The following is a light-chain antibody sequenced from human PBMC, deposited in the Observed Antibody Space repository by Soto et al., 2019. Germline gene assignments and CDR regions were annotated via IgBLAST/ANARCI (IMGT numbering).Light chain of an antibody. J-gene: IGKJ4*01. CDR2: GAF. CDR1: QSVSYN. V-gene: IGKV3-15*01. Sequence: EIVMTQSPATLSVSPGERATLSCRASQSVSYNLAWCQQKPGQGPRLLIYGAFTRATGIPARFSGSGSGTEFTLTISSLQSEDFAVYYCQQYENWPPLTFGGGTKVEIK. CDR3: QQYENWPPLT.